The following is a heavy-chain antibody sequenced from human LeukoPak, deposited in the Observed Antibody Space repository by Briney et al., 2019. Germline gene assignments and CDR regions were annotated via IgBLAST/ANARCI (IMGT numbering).Heavy chain of an antibody. V-gene: IGHV3-30*18. Sequence: GGSLRLSCAASGFTFSSYGMHWVRQAPGKGLEWVAVISYDGSNKYYADSVKGRFTISRDNSKNTLYLQMNSLRVEDTAFYYCAKDNRRHYTSGPNPDSLHWGQGALVTVSS. CDR3: AKDNRRHYTSGPNPDSLH. J-gene: IGHJ4*02. CDR2: ISYDGSNK. D-gene: IGHD6-19*01. CDR1: GFTFSSYG.